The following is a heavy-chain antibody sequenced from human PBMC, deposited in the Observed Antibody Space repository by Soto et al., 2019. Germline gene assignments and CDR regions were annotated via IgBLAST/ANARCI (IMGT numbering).Heavy chain of an antibody. D-gene: IGHD3-10*01. J-gene: IGHJ6*03. CDR1: GYTFTSYD. V-gene: IGHV1-8*01. CDR3: ARGAPNYYGSGTHYYYMDV. Sequence: QVQLVQSGAEVKKPGASVKVSCKASGYTFTSYDINWVRQATGQGLEWMGWMNPNSGNTGYAQKFQGRVTMTRNTSISTAYMELSSLRSEDTAVYYCARGAPNYYGSGTHYYYMDVWGKGTTVTVSS. CDR2: MNPNSGNT.